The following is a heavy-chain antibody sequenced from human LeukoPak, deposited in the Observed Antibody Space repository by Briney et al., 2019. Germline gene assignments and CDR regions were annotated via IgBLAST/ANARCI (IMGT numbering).Heavy chain of an antibody. CDR1: GGSISSSSYY. CDR3: ARVSHPVSPFEYSSSPWFDP. CDR2: IYYSGST. Sequence: PSETLSLTCTVSGGSISSSSYYWGWIRQPPGKGLECIGSIYYSGSTYYNPSLKSRVTVSVDTSKNQFSLKLSSVTAADTAVYYCARVSHPVSPFEYSSSPWFDPWGQGTLVTVSS. D-gene: IGHD6-6*01. J-gene: IGHJ5*02. V-gene: IGHV4-39*07.